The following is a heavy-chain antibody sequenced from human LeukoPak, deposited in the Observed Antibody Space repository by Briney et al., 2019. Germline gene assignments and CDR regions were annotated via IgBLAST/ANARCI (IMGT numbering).Heavy chain of an antibody. J-gene: IGHJ6*03. Sequence: ASVKVSCKASGYTFTGYYIHWVRQAPGQGLEWMGRINPNSGDTNSPQKFQGRVTMTRDTSITTAYMELSSLTSDDTAVYFCARSAGHCNDGVCFTDYYMDVWGKGTTVTVSS. CDR2: INPNSGDT. CDR3: ARSAGHCNDGVCFTDYYMDV. D-gene: IGHD2-8*01. V-gene: IGHV1-2*06. CDR1: GYTFTGYY.